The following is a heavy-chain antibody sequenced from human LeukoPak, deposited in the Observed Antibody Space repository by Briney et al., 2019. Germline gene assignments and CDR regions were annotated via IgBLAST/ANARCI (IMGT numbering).Heavy chain of an antibody. D-gene: IGHD3-22*01. V-gene: IGHV4-34*01. Sequence: SETLSLTCAVYGGSFSGYYWSWIRQPPGKGLEWIGEINHNGSTNYNPSLKSRVTISVDTSKNQFSLKLSSVTAADTAVYYCARISYYDSSGYYVYYFDYWGQGTLVTVSS. CDR1: GGSFSGYY. J-gene: IGHJ4*02. CDR2: INHNGST. CDR3: ARISYYDSSGYYVYYFDY.